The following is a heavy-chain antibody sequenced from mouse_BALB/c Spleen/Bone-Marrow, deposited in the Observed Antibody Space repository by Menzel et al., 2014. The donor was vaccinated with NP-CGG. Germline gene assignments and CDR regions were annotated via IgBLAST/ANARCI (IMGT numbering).Heavy chain of an antibody. Sequence: EVQLQQSGPEPEKPGASVKISCKASGYSFTGYNMNWVKQNNGKSLEWIGNIDPYYGDVNYNQKFKDKATLTVDKSSSTAYMQLKSQTSEDSAVYYCARSGALYGNPLAFWGQGTLVTVSA. D-gene: IGHD2-1*01. CDR1: GYSFTGYN. CDR2: IDPYYGDV. V-gene: IGHV1-39*01. CDR3: ARSGALYGNPLAF. J-gene: IGHJ3*01.